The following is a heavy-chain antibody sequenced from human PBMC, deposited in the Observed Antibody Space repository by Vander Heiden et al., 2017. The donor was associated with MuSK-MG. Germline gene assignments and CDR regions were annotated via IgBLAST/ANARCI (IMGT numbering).Heavy chain of an antibody. CDR2: ISWDGGST. CDR1: GFTCDDYT. Sequence: EVQLVESGGVVVQPGGSRRLSCAASGFTCDDYTMHWVRQAPGKGLEWVSLISWDGGSTYYADSVKGRFTISRDNSKNSLYLQMNSLRTEDTALYYCARQQIVYYYYGMDVWGQGTTVTVAS. CDR3: ARQQIVYYYYGMDV. J-gene: IGHJ6*02. V-gene: IGHV3-43*01. D-gene: IGHD6-13*01.